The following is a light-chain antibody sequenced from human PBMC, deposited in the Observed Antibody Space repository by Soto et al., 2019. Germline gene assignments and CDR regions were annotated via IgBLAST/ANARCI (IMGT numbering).Light chain of an antibody. CDR2: GAY. J-gene: IGKJ2*01. CDR1: QRISSN. Sequence: LMTQSPATLSVSPGESATLSCRDSQRISSNLAWYQQNPGQAPRLIIYGAYTRATGVPATFSGSGSETDFTLTISNLQSEDCAVYYCQHXNNWPPYTFGQGTKVDIK. CDR3: QHXNNWPPYT. V-gene: IGKV3D-15*01.